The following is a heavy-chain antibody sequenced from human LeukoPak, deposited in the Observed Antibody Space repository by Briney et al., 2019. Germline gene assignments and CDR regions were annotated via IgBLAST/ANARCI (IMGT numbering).Heavy chain of an antibody. CDR2: ISGSGDST. D-gene: IGHD2-15*01. V-gene: IGHV3-23*01. Sequence: GGSLRLSCAVSGFTFSSYGMHWVRQAPGKGLEWVSAISGSGDSTYYADSVKGRFTISRDNSKNTLYLQMNSLRAEDMAVYYCAKYAVVGTPFFDYWGQGTLVTVSS. CDR1: GFTFSSYG. CDR3: AKYAVVGTPFFDY. J-gene: IGHJ4*02.